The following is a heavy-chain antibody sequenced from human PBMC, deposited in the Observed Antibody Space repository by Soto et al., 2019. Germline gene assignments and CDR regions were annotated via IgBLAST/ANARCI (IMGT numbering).Heavy chain of an antibody. J-gene: IGHJ4*02. D-gene: IGHD2-8*01. CDR3: AETNLSPYGVRY. CDR2: ISYDGNDK. Sequence: LVESGGGVVQPGTSLRLFCAVSGFSFETYAMHWVRQAPGKGLEWVALISYDGNDKYYADSVKGRFTISRDNSQNLLYLQMNSLRPEDTAVYYCAETNLSPYGVRYWGQGTVVSVSS. V-gene: IGHV3-30-3*01. CDR1: GFSFETYA.